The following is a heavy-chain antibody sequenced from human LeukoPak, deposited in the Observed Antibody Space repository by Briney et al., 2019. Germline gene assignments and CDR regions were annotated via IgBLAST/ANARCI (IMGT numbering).Heavy chain of an antibody. CDR2: INHSGST. J-gene: IGHJ4*02. Sequence: PSETLSLTCAVYGGSFSGYYWSWIRQPPGKGLEWIGEINHSGSTNYNPSLKSRVTISVDTSKNQFSLKLSSVTAADTAVYYCARGIGRWLQSYYFDYWGQGTLVTVSS. CDR1: GGSFSGYY. D-gene: IGHD5-24*01. V-gene: IGHV4-34*01. CDR3: ARGIGRWLQSYYFDY.